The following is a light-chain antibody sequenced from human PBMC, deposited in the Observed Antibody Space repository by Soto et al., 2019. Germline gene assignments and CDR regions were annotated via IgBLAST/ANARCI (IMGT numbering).Light chain of an antibody. CDR1: QSVSSK. V-gene: IGKV3-15*01. Sequence: EIVMTQSPATLSLSPGQRATLSCRASQSVSSKLAWYQQRPGQAPRLLIYSASTRATGIPARFSGSGSETDFTLTITSLEPEDFAVYYCQQYGSLWTFGQGTKVDIK. CDR2: SAS. J-gene: IGKJ1*01. CDR3: QQYGSLWT.